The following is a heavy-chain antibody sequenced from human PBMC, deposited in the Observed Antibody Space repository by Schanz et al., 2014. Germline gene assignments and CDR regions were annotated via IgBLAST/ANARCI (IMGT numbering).Heavy chain of an antibody. J-gene: IGHJ6*02. V-gene: IGHV3-23*01. CDR3: ARTFDDRRGYGSGYGLGDAMDI. CDR2: ISGSGGST. CDR1: GFTFTTHS. Sequence: EVQLLESGGGLVQPGGSLRLSCAASGFTFTTHSMTWVRQAPGKGLERVSGISGSGGSTYYSDSWKGRFTISRDNSKTTLSLQMNSLRAENTAVYYCARTFDDRRGYGSGYGLGDAMDIWGQGTTVTVSS. D-gene: IGHD3-10*01.